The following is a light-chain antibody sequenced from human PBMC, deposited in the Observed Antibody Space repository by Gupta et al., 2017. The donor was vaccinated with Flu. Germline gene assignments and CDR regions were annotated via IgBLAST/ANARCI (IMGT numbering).Light chain of an antibody. CDR3: QRLNSYPT. V-gene: IGKV1-9*01. J-gene: IGKJ5*01. CDR2: AAS. CDR1: QGISSY. Sequence: DVQLTQSPSFLSASLGDRVTITCRASQGISSYLAWYQQKPGKAPKLLIYAASTLQSGVPSRFSGAGSGTEFTLTISSLQPEDFAIYYCQRLNSYPTFGQGTRLDIK.